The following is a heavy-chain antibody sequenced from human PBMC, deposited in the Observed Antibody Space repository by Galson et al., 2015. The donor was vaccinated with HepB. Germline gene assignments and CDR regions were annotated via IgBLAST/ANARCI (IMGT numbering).Heavy chain of an antibody. V-gene: IGHV3-7*01. D-gene: IGHD3-22*01. J-gene: IGHJ6*03. CDR1: GFTFSTYW. Sequence: SLRLSCAASGFTFSTYWMSWVRQAPGKGLEWVANIKQDGSEKYYVDSVKGRFTSSRDNAKNSLYLQMNSLRAEDTAVYYCAAHDSSGYYYYYYYRDVWGKGTTVTVSS. CDR2: IKQDGSEK. CDR3: AAHDSSGYYYYYYYRDV.